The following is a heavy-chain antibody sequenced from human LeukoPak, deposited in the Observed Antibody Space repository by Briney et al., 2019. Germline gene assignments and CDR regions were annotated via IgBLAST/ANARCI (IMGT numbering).Heavy chain of an antibody. CDR2: IFCSGST. V-gene: IGHV4-59*13. J-gene: IGHJ6*03. D-gene: IGHD6-13*01. CDR1: RASIRRCT. Sequence: SETLCLTCAVSRASIRRCTSSWIWASPREGLERIGYIFCSGSTNYNPSLKRRVTTSVDTSKNQFSLKLSSVTAADTAVYYCARARGSSWPYYFYYYIDVWGKGTPVTVSS. CDR3: ARARGSSWPYYFYYYIDV.